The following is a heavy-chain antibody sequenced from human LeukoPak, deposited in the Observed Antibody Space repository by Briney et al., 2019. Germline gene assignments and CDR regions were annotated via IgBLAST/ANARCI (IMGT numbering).Heavy chain of an antibody. J-gene: IGHJ4*02. V-gene: IGHV3-21*01. CDR1: GFTFSSYS. D-gene: IGHD4-23*01. Sequence: GGSLRLSCAASGFTFSSYSLNWVRQAPGKGLEWVSSISSSSSYIYYADSVKGRFTISRDNAKNSLYLQMNSLRAEDTAVYYCAGDGGYGGNPFDYWGQGTLLTVSS. CDR3: AGDGGYGGNPFDY. CDR2: ISSSSSYI.